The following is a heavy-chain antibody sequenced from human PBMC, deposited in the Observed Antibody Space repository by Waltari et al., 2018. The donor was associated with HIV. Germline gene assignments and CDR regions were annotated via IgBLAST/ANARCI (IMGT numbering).Heavy chain of an antibody. V-gene: IGHV1-69-2*01. CDR2: VDPEDGEP. J-gene: IGHJ3*02. CDR1: GYPFPDYY. Sequence: EVQLEQPGAAVKKPGAPVKIPCKISGYPFPDYYIYWIQQAPGRGLEWVGLVDPEDGEPRFSEKFRDRVTITADRSTDTAYLELSSLTSDDTAIYYCARTLTLTFDPFDIWGQGTMVVVSS. CDR3: ARTLTLTFDPFDI. D-gene: IGHD7-27*01.